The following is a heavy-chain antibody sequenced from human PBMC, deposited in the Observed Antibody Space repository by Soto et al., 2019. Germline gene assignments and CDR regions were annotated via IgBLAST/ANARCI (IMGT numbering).Heavy chain of an antibody. CDR3: ARHKPRGSITDIDY. J-gene: IGHJ4*02. Sequence: ASVKVSCKASGYTFTSYGISWVRQAPGQGLEWMGWVSAYNGNTNYAQKLQGRVTMTTDTSTSTAYMELRSLRSDDTAVYYCARHKPRGSITDIDYWGQGTLVTVSS. V-gene: IGHV1-18*04. D-gene: IGHD3-10*01. CDR2: VSAYNGNT. CDR1: GYTFTSYG.